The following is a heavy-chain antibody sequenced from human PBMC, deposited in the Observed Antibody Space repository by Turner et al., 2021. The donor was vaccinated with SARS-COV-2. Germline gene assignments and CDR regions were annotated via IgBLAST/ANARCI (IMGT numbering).Heavy chain of an antibody. CDR1: GFTFGTYD. D-gene: IGHD2-15*01. CDR2: IGVIGDT. J-gene: IGHJ4*02. CDR3: VREYCGGGICPGFYYFDF. V-gene: IGHV3-13*01. Sequence: EVQLVESGGGLLRPGESLRLSCAASGFTFGTYDMHWVLQPTGKSLEWVSAIGVIGDTYYSGSVKGRFTISRENARNSLYLQINSLRAEDTAVYYCVREYCGGGICPGFYYFDFWGQGTLVTVSS.